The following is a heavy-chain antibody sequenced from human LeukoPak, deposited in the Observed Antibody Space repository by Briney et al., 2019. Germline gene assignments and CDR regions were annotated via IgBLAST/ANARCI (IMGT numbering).Heavy chain of an antibody. Sequence: GRSLRLSCAASGFTFDDYAMHWVRQAPGKGLEWVSGISWNSGSIMYADSVKGRFTISRDNSKNTLFLQMDSLRVEDTAVHYCAKVTGGDMITYGGVDYWGQGTLVTVSS. CDR1: GFTFDDYA. CDR2: ISWNSGSI. J-gene: IGHJ4*02. V-gene: IGHV3-9*01. D-gene: IGHD3-16*01. CDR3: AKVTGGDMITYGGVDY.